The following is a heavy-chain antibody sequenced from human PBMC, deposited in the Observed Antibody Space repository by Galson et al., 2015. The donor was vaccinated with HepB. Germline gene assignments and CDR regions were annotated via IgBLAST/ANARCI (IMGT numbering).Heavy chain of an antibody. Sequence: SVKVSCKVSGYTLTELSMHWVRQAPGKGLEWMGGFDPEDGETIYAQKFQGRVTMTEDTSTDTAYMELSSLRSEDTAVYYCATGLPGDYGDYSGIFDIWGQGTMVTVSS. CDR3: ATGLPGDYGDYSGIFDI. V-gene: IGHV1-24*01. D-gene: IGHD4-17*01. CDR2: FDPEDGET. CDR1: GYTLTELS. J-gene: IGHJ3*02.